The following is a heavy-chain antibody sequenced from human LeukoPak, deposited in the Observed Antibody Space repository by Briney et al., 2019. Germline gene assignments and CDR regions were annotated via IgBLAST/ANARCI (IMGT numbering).Heavy chain of an antibody. CDR2: IIPIFGTA. CDR1: GGTFSSYA. V-gene: IGHV1-69*13. CDR3: ARGWSSGYRYYYYMDV. J-gene: IGHJ6*03. Sequence: GASVKVSCKASGGTFSSYAISWVRQAPGQGLEWMGGIIPIFGTANYAQKFQGRVTITADESTSTAYMELSSLRSEDTAVYYCARGWSSGYRYYYYMDVWGKGTTVTVSS. D-gene: IGHD3-22*01.